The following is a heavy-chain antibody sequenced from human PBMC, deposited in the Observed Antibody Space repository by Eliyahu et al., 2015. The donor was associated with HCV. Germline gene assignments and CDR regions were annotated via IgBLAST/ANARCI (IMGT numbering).Heavy chain of an antibody. J-gene: IGHJ5*02. Sequence: KKPGSSVKVSCKASGGTFSSYAISWVRQAPGQGLEWMGRIIPIFGIANYAQKFQGRVTITADKSTSTAYMELSSLRSEDTARVFLSGTPHSLYGDDEGWFDPWGQGTLVTVSS. CDR3: SGTPHSLYGDDEGWFDP. CDR1: GGTFSSYA. V-gene: IGHV1-69*04. D-gene: IGHD4-17*01. CDR2: IIPIFGIA.